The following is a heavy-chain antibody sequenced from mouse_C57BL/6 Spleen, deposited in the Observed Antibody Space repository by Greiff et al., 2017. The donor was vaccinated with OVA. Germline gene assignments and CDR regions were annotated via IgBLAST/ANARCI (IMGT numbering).Heavy chain of an antibody. CDR2: IDPSDSYT. V-gene: IGHV1-69*01. D-gene: IGHD2-4*01. CDR1: GYTFTSYW. J-gene: IGHJ2*01. CDR3: ARGYDYEAY. Sequence: VQLQQPGAELVMPGASVKLSCKASGYTFTSYWMHWVKQRPGQGLEWIGEIDPSDSYTNYNQKFKGKSTLTVDKSSSTAYMQLSSLTSEDSAVYYCARGYDYEAYWGQGTTLTVSS.